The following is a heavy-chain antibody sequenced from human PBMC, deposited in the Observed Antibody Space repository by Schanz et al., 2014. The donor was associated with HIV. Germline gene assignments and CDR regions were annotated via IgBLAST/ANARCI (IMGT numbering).Heavy chain of an antibody. D-gene: IGHD2-21*02. CDR1: GFTFSSYS. CDR2: ISSSSTTI. V-gene: IGHV3-48*02. CDR3: ARDRMTANWKNGMDV. J-gene: IGHJ6*02. Sequence: EVQLVESGGGLVQPGGSLRLSCAASGFTFSSYSMNWVRQAPGKGLEWVSYISSSSTTIYYADSVKGRFTISKDNAKTSLYLQMNSLRDEDTAVYYCARDRMTANWKNGMDVWGQGTTVTVSS.